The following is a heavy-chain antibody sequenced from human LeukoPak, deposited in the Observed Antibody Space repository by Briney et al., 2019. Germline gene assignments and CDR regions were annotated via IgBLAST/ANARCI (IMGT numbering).Heavy chain of an antibody. CDR1: GFTFSGYA. J-gene: IGHJ4*02. Sequence: GGSLRLSCAASGFTFSGYAMSWVRQAPGKGLEWVSAISGSGGSTYYADSVKGRFTISRDNSKNTLYLQMNSLRAEDTAVYYCANNYDFWSGYLDYWGQGTLVTVSS. D-gene: IGHD3-3*01. V-gene: IGHV3-23*01. CDR2: ISGSGGST. CDR3: ANNYDFWSGYLDY.